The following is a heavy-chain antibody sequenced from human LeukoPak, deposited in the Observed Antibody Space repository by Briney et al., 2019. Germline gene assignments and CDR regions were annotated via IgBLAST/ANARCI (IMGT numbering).Heavy chain of an antibody. CDR2: INSDGSST. CDR1: GFTFSSYW. CDR3: ANRDSSVWYHYFDY. D-gene: IGHD6-19*01. V-gene: IGHV3-74*01. J-gene: IGHJ4*02. Sequence: GGSLRPSCAASGFTFSSYWMHWVRQAPGKGLVWVSRINSDGSSTSYADSVKGRFTISRDNSKNTLYLQMNSLRAEDTAVYYCANRDSSVWYHYFDYWGQGTLVTVSS.